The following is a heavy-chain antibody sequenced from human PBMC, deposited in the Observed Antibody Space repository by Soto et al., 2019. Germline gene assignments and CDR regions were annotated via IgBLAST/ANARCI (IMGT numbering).Heavy chain of an antibody. CDR1: GFSLTTGGAG. J-gene: IGHJ5*02. D-gene: IGHD4-17*01. Sequence: GPTLVNPTQTLTLTCTFSGFSLTTGGAGVGWIRQPPGKALEWLALIYWNDDSRYSPSLNSRLTITKDTSKNQVVLRMTNMDPVDTATYYCAHRGYGDYPWDNWFGPRGQVNLFTVSS. CDR2: IYWNDDS. V-gene: IGHV2-5*01. CDR3: AHRGYGDYPWDNWFGP.